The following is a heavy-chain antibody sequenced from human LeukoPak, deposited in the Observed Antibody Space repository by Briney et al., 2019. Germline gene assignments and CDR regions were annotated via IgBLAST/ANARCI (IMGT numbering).Heavy chain of an antibody. CDR2: ISGSGVST. CDR3: AGDKTTGGWYEFDY. CDR1: GFTFSSYA. D-gene: IGHD6-19*01. V-gene: IGHV3-23*01. Sequence: PGGSLRLSCAASGFTFSSYAMSWVRQAPGKGLEWVSAISGSGVSTYYADSVKGRFTISRDTSKDTVSLQMNSLRAEDTAVYYCAGDKTTGGWYEFDYWGQGTLVTVSS. J-gene: IGHJ4*02.